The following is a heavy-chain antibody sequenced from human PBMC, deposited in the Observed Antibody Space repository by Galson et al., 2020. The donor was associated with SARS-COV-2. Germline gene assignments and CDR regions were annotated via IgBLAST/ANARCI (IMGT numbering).Heavy chain of an antibody. CDR2: IWYDGSNK. D-gene: IGHD3-9*01. V-gene: IGHV3-33*01. CDR1: GFTFSSYG. Sequence: GESLKISCAASGFTFSSYGMHWVRQAPGKGLEWVAVIWYDGSNKYYADSVKGRFTISRDNSKNTLYLQMNSLRAEDTAVYYCARAYDILTGYYLDYWGQGTLVTVSS. CDR3: ARAYDILTGYYLDY. J-gene: IGHJ4*02.